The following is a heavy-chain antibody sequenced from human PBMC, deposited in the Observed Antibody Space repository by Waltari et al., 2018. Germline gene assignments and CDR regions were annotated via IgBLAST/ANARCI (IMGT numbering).Heavy chain of an antibody. Sequence: EVQLVESGGGLVQPGGSLRLSCVVSGFTFSNQWMSWVRQAPGKGLEWVANIKQDGSEKYYVDSVKGRFTISRDNTENSLYLQMNSLRAEDTAVYYCARDTSRRYYYDSWGQGTLVTVSS. V-gene: IGHV3-7*03. CDR3: ARDTSRRYYYDS. J-gene: IGHJ4*02. CDR1: GFTFSNQW. CDR2: IKQDGSEK.